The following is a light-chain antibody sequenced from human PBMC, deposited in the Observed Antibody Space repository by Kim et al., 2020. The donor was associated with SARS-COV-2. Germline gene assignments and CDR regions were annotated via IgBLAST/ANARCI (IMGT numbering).Light chain of an antibody. J-gene: IGLJ3*02. CDR1: SSDVCGYNY. Sequence: GQSITISCTGTSSDVCGYNYFSCYQQPPAKAPKLMIYDVSNRPSGVSNRFSGSKSGNTASLTISGLQAEDEADYYCSSYTSSSTRVFGGGTQLTVL. CDR2: DVS. V-gene: IGLV2-14*03. CDR3: SSYTSSSTRV.